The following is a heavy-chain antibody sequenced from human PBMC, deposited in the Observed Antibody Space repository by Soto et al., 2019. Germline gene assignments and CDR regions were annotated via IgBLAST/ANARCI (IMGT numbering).Heavy chain of an antibody. Sequence: GASVKVSCKASGYTFTSYGISWVRQAPGQGLEWMGWISAYNGNTNYAQKLQGRVTMTTDTSTSTAYMELRSLRSDDTAVYYCARDRSSSSWSVVDYWGQGTLVTVSS. CDR1: GYTFTSYG. CDR3: ARDRSSSSWSVVDY. V-gene: IGHV1-18*01. D-gene: IGHD6-13*01. J-gene: IGHJ4*02. CDR2: ISAYNGNT.